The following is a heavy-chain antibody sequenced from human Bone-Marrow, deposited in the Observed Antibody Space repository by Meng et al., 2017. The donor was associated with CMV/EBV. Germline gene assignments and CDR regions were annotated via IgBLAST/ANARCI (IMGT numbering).Heavy chain of an antibody. CDR2: ISYDGSNK. Sequence: GGSLRLSCAASGFTFSSYAMHWVRQAPGKGLEWVAVISYDGSNKYYADSVKGRFTISRDNSKNTLYLQMNSLRAGDTAVYYCAKDGSELELRGWGQGTLVTVSS. J-gene: IGHJ4*02. CDR1: GFTFSSYA. D-gene: IGHD1-7*01. CDR3: AKDGSELELRG. V-gene: IGHV3-30*04.